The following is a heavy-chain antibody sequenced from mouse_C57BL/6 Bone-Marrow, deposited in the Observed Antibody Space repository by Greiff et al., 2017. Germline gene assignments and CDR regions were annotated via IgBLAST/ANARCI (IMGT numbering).Heavy chain of an antibody. D-gene: IGHD3-2*02. CDR1: GYTFTSYW. Sequence: QVQLQQPGAELVMPGASVKLSCKASGYTFTSYWMHWVKQRPGQGLEWIGEIDPSDSYTNYNQKFKGKSTLTVDKSSSTAYMQLSSLTSEYSAVYYCTRKTAHFYFDYWGQGTTLTVSS. J-gene: IGHJ2*01. CDR3: TRKTAHFYFDY. V-gene: IGHV1-69*01. CDR2: IDPSDSYT.